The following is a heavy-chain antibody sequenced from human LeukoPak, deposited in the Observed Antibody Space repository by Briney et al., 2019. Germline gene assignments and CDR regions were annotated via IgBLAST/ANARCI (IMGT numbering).Heavy chain of an antibody. J-gene: IGHJ4*02. CDR1: GFTVSSNY. CDR2: IYSGGST. D-gene: IGHD5-18*01. CDR3: ARGHTAMVFDY. Sequence: GGSLRLSCAASGFTVSSNYMSWVRQAPGKGLEWVSVIYSGGSTYYADSVKGRFTISRDNSKNTLYLQMNSLRAEDTAVYYCARGHTAMVFDYWGQGTLVTVSS. V-gene: IGHV3-53*01.